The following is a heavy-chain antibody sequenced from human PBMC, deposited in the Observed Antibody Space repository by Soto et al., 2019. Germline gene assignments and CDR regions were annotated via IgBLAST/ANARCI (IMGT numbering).Heavy chain of an antibody. V-gene: IGHV6-1*01. CDR3: AREAWIQLGDGMDV. CDR1: GDSVSSNSAA. D-gene: IGHD5-18*01. CDR2: TYYRSKWYN. J-gene: IGHJ6*02. Sequence: QVQLQQSGPGLVKPSQTLSLTCAISGDSVSSNSAAWNWIRQSPSRGLEWLGRTYYRSKWYNDYEVSVKSRITTTPDTSKTQFSLQLNSVTPEDTAVYYCAREAWIQLGDGMDVWGQGTTVTVSS.